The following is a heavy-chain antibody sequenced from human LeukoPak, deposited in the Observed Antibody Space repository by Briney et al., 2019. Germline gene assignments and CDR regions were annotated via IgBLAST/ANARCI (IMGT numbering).Heavy chain of an antibody. J-gene: IGHJ3*02. Sequence: GGSLRLSCAASGFTFSNYWMHWVRQAPGKGLVWVSRINPDGSSTSYADSVKGRFTISRDTAKNTLYLQMNSLRAEDTAVYYCARAPTFYYDSSGYYYVGDAFDIWGQGTMVTVSS. V-gene: IGHV3-74*01. D-gene: IGHD3-22*01. CDR3: ARAPTFYYDSSGYYYVGDAFDI. CDR2: INPDGSST. CDR1: GFTFSNYW.